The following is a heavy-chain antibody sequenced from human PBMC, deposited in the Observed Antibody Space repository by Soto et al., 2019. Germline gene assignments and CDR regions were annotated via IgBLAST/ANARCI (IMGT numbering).Heavy chain of an antibody. J-gene: IGHJ5*02. CDR3: ARQVLDSSGRFAYINWFDP. Sequence: SETLSLTCTVFVDSIGGYYWSWIRQPPGKGLDWIGYIYYSGSTNYNPSLKSRVTISLDTPKNQFSLKLTSVTAADTAVYFCARQVLDSSGRFAYINWFDPWGQGTLVTVSS. D-gene: IGHD6-19*01. CDR2: IYYSGST. V-gene: IGHV4-59*08. CDR1: VDSIGGYY.